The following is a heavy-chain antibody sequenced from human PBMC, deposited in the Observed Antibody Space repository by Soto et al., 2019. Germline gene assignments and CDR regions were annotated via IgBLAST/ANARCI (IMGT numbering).Heavy chain of an antibody. D-gene: IGHD2-15*01. CDR1: GGSISSSSYY. CDR2: IYYSGST. CDR3: ARHDVYVVVVTN. J-gene: IGHJ4*02. V-gene: IGHV4-39*01. Sequence: SETLSLTCTVSGGSISSSSYYWGWIRQPPGKGLEWIGSIYYSGSTYYNPSLKSRVTISVDTSKNQFSLKLSSVTAADTAVYYCARHDVYVVVVTNWGQGTLVTVSS.